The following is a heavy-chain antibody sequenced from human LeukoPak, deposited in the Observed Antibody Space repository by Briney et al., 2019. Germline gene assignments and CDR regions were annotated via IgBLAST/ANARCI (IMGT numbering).Heavy chain of an antibody. D-gene: IGHD6-19*01. J-gene: IGHJ4*02. CDR1: GGSISSYY. CDR2: IYYSGST. CDR3: ARSVAVAEIDY. Sequence: TSETLSLTCTVSGGSISSYYWSWIRQPPGKGLEWIGYIYYSGSTNYNPSLKSRVTISVDTSKNQFSLKLSSVTAADTAVYYCARSVAVAEIDYWGQGTLVTVSS. V-gene: IGHV4-59*01.